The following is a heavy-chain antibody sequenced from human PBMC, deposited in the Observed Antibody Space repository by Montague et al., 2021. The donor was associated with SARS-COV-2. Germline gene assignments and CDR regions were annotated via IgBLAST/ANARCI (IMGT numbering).Heavy chain of an antibody. J-gene: IGHJ4*02. V-gene: IGHV4-59*01. Sequence: SETLSLTRTVSGGSISSYYRSWIRRPPGKGLEWIGYIYYSGSTNYNPSLKSRVTISVDTSKNQFSLKLSSVTAADTAVYYCARAPVAHITIFGVVTSFDYWGQGTLVTVSS. CDR1: GGSISSYY. CDR2: IYYSGST. D-gene: IGHD3-3*01. CDR3: ARAPVAHITIFGVVTSFDY.